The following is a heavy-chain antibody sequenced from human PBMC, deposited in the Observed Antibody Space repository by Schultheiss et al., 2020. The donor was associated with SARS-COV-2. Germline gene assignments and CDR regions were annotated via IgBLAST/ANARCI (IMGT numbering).Heavy chain of an antibody. Sequence: GGSLRLSCAASGFTFSSYAMHWVRQAPGKGLEYVSAISSNGGSTYYANSVKGRFTISRDNAKNSLYLQMNSLRADDTAVYYCARSGSGGWLNPFHSWGQGILVTVSS. CDR3: ARSGSGGWLNPFHS. D-gene: IGHD6-19*01. J-gene: IGHJ4*02. CDR1: GFTFSSYA. CDR2: ISSNGGST. V-gene: IGHV3-64*01.